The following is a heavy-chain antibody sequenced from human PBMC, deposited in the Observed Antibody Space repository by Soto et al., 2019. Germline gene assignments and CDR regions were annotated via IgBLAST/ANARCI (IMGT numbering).Heavy chain of an antibody. J-gene: IGHJ4*02. Sequence: ASVKVSCKASGGTFSSYAISWVRQAPGQGLEWMGGIIPIFGTANYAQKFQGRVTITADESTSTAYMELSSLRSEDTAVYYCASHNEGLQNFDYWGQGTLFTVSS. V-gene: IGHV1-69*13. CDR2: IIPIFGTA. D-gene: IGHD4-4*01. CDR1: GGTFSSYA. CDR3: ASHNEGLQNFDY.